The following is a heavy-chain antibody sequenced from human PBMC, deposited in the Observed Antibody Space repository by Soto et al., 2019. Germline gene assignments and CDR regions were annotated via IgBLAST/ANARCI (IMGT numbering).Heavy chain of an antibody. CDR2: INAGNGNT. J-gene: IGHJ6*02. CDR3: ATYYGSGSYIGGSGMDV. D-gene: IGHD3-10*01. Sequence: GASVKVSCKASAYTFTRYSIHWVRQAPGQRLEWMGWINAGNGNTKYSQKFQGRVTITRDTSATTAYMELSSLRSEDTAVYYCATYYGSGSYIGGSGMDVWGQGTTVTVSS. V-gene: IGHV1-3*01. CDR1: AYTFTRYS.